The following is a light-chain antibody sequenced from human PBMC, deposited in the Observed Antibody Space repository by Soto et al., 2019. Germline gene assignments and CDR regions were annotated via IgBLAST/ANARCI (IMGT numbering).Light chain of an antibody. CDR3: QQYHNCPLT. V-gene: IGKV3-15*01. CDR2: GAS. CDR1: QNVHTN. J-gene: IGKJ4*01. Sequence: IVMTQSPAIVSVSPGERATLSCRASQNVHTNLAWYQQKPGQAPRLLIYGASSRATGVPDRFSGSGSGTEVTLTISSLQSEDFAVYSCQQYHNCPLTFGGGTKVDIK.